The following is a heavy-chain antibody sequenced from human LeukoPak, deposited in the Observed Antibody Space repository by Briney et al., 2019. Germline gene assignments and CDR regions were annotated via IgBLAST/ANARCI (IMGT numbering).Heavy chain of an antibody. Sequence: SETLPLTCSVSGGSISNNYWSWIRQPPGKGLEWIGNIYSGSTNYNPSLKSRVTISVDTSKSQFSLKLSSVTAADTAVYYCAREGGSGTYYNSWGQGTLVTVSS. CDR2: IYSGST. CDR3: AREGGSGTYYNS. V-gene: IGHV4-59*01. D-gene: IGHD3-10*01. J-gene: IGHJ4*02. CDR1: GGSISNNY.